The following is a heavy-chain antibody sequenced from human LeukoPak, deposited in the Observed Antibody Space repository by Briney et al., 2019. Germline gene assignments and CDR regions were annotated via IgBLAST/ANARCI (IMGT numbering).Heavy chain of an antibody. CDR3: ASSPGIAAAASFDY. J-gene: IGHJ4*02. Sequence: SETLSLTCAVYGGSFSGYYWSWIRQPPGKGLEWIGEINHSGSTNYNPSLKSRVTISVDTSKNQFSLKLSSVTAADTAVYYCASSPGIAAAASFDYWGQGTLVTVSS. V-gene: IGHV4-34*01. CDR2: INHSGST. D-gene: IGHD6-13*01. CDR1: GGSFSGYY.